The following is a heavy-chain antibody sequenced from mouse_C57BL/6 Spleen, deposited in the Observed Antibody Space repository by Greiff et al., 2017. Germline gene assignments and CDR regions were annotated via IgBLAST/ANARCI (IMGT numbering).Heavy chain of an antibody. J-gene: IGHJ4*01. CDR1: GYTFTGYW. Sequence: QVQLQQPGTELVKPGASVKLSCKASGYTFTGYWMHWVKQRPGQGLEWIGNINPSNGGTNYNEQFKSKATLTVDKSSSTAYMQLGSLTSEDSAVYYCEREGPYGNYDYWGQGTSVTVSS. CDR2: INPSNGGT. V-gene: IGHV1-53*01. CDR3: EREGPYGNYDY. D-gene: IGHD2-10*02.